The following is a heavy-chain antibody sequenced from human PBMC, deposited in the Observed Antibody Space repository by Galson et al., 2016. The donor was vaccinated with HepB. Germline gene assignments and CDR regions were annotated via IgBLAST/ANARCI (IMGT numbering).Heavy chain of an antibody. CDR3: ARGLTTSWGVDY. D-gene: IGHD2-2*01. J-gene: IGHJ4*02. Sequence: SLRLSCAASGFTFSDFAIHWVRQAPGKGLKWVALISYDGSNTYDADSVKGRFTISRDNSNNTLWLQMNSLRVEDTAIYYCARGLTTSWGVDYWGQGTLVTVSS. CDR1: GFTFSDFA. V-gene: IGHV3-30-3*01. CDR2: ISYDGSNT.